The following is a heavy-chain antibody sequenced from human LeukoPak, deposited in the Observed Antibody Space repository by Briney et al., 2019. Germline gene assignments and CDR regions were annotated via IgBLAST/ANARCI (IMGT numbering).Heavy chain of an antibody. D-gene: IGHD2-8*01. CDR1: GGSISSYY. CDR2: IYTSGST. J-gene: IGHJ5*02. V-gene: IGHV4-4*07. Sequence: SETLSLTCTVSGGSISSYYWNWIRQPAGKGLQWIGRIYTSGSTNYNPSLKSRVTISVDTSKNQFSLKLSSVTAADTAVYYCARGPVYAILSWFDPWGQGTLVTVSS. CDR3: ARGPVYAILSWFDP.